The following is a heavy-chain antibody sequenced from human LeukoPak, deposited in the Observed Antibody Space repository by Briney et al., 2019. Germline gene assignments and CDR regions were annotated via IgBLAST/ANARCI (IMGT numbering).Heavy chain of an antibody. CDR2: ISSSGSTK. CDR3: AIGGLYDYVWGSYRYKSAFDI. V-gene: IGHV3-48*03. CDR1: GFTFSSYE. D-gene: IGHD3-16*02. Sequence: SGGSLRLSCAASGFTFSSYEMNWVRQAPGKGLEWVSYISSSGSTKYYADSVKGRFTISRDNAKNSLYLQMNSLRAEDTAVYYCAIGGLYDYVWGSYRYKSAFDIWGQGTMVTVSS. J-gene: IGHJ3*02.